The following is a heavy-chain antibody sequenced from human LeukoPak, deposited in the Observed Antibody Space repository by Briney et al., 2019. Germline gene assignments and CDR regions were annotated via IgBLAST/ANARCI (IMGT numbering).Heavy chain of an antibody. J-gene: IGHJ4*02. CDR3: ARYEITDGVPPTV. CDR2: IYYSGST. V-gene: IGHV4-39*01. CDR1: GGSISSSSYY. D-gene: IGHD2-8*01. Sequence: PSETLSLTCTVSGGSISSSSYYWGWIRQPPGKGLEWIGSIYYSGSTYYNPSLKSRVTISVDTSKNQFSLKLSSVTAADTAVYYCARYEITDGVPPTVWGQGTLVTVSS.